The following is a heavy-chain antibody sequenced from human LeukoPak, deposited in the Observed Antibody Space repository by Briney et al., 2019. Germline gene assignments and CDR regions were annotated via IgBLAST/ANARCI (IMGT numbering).Heavy chain of an antibody. J-gene: IGHJ6*02. Sequence: GRSLILSCAASGFTFSSYSMNWVRQAPGKGLEWVAVVSSDATNKYYADSVKGRFTISRENSKNTLYLQMNSLRGEDTAVYYCAKGRVWFGELLFTMDVWGQGTTVTVSS. CDR1: GFTFSSYS. D-gene: IGHD3-10*01. CDR3: AKGRVWFGELLFTMDV. CDR2: VSSDATNK. V-gene: IGHV3-30*18.